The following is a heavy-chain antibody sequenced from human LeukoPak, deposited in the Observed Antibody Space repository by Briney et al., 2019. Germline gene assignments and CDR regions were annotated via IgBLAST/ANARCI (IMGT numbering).Heavy chain of an antibody. V-gene: IGHV3-48*01. J-gene: IGHJ5*02. D-gene: IGHD6-13*01. CDR3: TKVPRQHDNWFDP. CDR2: ISSSNIII. Sequence: GGSLRLSCAASGFTFSSHSMNWVRQAPGKGLEWVSYISSSNIIIHYADSVKGRFTISRDDAKNSLYLQINSLRAEDTAVYYCTKVPRQHDNWFDPWGQGTLVTVSS. CDR1: GFTFSSHS.